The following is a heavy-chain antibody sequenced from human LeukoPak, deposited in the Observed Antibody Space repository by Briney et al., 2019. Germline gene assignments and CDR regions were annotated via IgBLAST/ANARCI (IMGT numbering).Heavy chain of an antibody. CDR2: IYSGGST. CDR3: AREMWDSYGYVDY. V-gene: IGHV3-66*01. D-gene: IGHD5-18*01. CDR1: GFTVSSNY. Sequence: PGGSLRLSCAASGFTVSSNYMSWVRQAPGKGLEWVSVIYSGGSTYYADSVKGRFTISRDNSKNTLYLQMNSLRAEDTAVYYCAREMWDSYGYVDYWGQGTLVIVSS. J-gene: IGHJ4*02.